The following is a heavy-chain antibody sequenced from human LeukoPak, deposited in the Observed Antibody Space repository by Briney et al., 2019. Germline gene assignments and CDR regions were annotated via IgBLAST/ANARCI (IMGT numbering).Heavy chain of an antibody. V-gene: IGHV1-8*01. J-gene: IGHJ3*02. CDR3: ARGRSVVITTSAAFDI. D-gene: IGHD3-22*01. CDR1: GYTFTSYD. CDR2: MNPNSGNT. Sequence: ASVKVSCKASGYTFTSYDINWVRQPTGQGREGMGWMNPNSGNTGYAQKFQCRVTMTSNTSISTAYMELSSLRSEDTAVYYCARGRSVVITTSAAFDIWGQGTMVTVSS.